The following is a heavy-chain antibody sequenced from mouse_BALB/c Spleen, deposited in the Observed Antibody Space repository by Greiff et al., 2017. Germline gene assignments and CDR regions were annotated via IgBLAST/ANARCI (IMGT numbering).Heavy chain of an antibody. Sequence: VQGVESGAELVKPGASVKLSCKASGYTFTSYYMYWVKQRPGQGLEWIGEINPSNGGTNFNEKFKSKATLTVDKSSSTAYMQLSSLTSEDSAVYYCARRGVMDYWGQGTSVTVSS. CDR1: GYTFTSYY. CDR2: INPSNGGT. CDR3: ARRGVMDY. V-gene: IGHV1S81*02. J-gene: IGHJ4*01.